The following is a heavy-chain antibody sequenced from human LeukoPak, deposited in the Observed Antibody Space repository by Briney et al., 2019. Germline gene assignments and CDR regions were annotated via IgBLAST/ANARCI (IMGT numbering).Heavy chain of an antibody. D-gene: IGHD3-9*01. Sequence: GGSLRFSCAASGFTFSRYSMNWVRQAPGKGLEWVSNIRSSSSTINYADSVKGRFTISRDNAKNSLYLQMNSLRDEDTAVYYCARDYDILTGYAYYYYGTDVWGQGTTVTVSS. CDR2: IRSSSSTI. V-gene: IGHV3-48*02. CDR3: ARDYDILTGYAYYYYGTDV. CDR1: GFTFSRYS. J-gene: IGHJ6*02.